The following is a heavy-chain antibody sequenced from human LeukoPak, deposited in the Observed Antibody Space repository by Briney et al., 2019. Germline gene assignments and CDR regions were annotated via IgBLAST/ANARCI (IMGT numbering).Heavy chain of an antibody. CDR3: ARAKVLRFLDSLIGAYYFDY. Sequence: ASVKVSCKASGYTFTSYDINWVRQATGQGLEWMGWMNPNSGNTGYAQKFQGRVTMTRNTSISTAYMELSSLRSEDTAVYYCARAKVLRFLDSLIGAYYFDYWGQGTLVTVSS. CDR1: GYTFTSYD. V-gene: IGHV1-8*01. D-gene: IGHD3-3*01. J-gene: IGHJ4*02. CDR2: MNPNSGNT.